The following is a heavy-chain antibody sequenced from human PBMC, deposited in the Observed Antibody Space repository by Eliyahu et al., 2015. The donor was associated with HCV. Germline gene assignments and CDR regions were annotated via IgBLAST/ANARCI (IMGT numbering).Heavy chain of an antibody. D-gene: IGHD6-13*01. V-gene: IGHV1-69*06. CDR1: GGTFSSYA. CDR3: ARDRDSNNWFDP. Sequence: QVQLVQSGAEVKKPGSSVKVSCKASGGTFSSYAISGVRQAPGQGLEWMGGIIPISGTANYAQKFQGRVTITADKSTSTAYMELSSLRSEDTAVYYCARDRDSNNWFDPWGQGTLVTVSS. CDR2: IIPISGTA. J-gene: IGHJ5*02.